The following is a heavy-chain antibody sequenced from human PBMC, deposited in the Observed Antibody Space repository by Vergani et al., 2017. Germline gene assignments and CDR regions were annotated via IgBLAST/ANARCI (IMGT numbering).Heavy chain of an antibody. J-gene: IGHJ5*02. Sequence: QLQLQESGPGLVKPSATLSLTCSVSGASIRSSNYYWGWIRQPPGKGLEWIASVYYSGGTYYNPSLKSRVTISVDTSKKQFSLKLGCVTAADTAVYFCAGHSTVEWLVKLGWIDPWGQGILVTVSS. D-gene: IGHD6-19*01. V-gene: IGHV4-39*01. CDR3: AGHSTVEWLVKLGWIDP. CDR2: VYYSGGT. CDR1: GASIRSSNYY.